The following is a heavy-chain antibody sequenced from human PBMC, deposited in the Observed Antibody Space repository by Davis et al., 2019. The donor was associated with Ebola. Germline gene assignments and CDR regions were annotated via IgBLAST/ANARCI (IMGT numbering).Heavy chain of an antibody. CDR2: TRFDGSNE. D-gene: IGHD7-27*01. V-gene: IGHV3-30*02. CDR3: AKVPTRDLSPGY. Sequence: GESLKISCAASGFNINSYGMHWVRQAPGKGLEWLAFTRFDGSNEYYGDSVKGRFTISRDNSKNTVYLQMNSLRAEDTAVYYCAKVPTRDLSPGYWGQGTLVTVSS. CDR1: GFNINSYG. J-gene: IGHJ4*02.